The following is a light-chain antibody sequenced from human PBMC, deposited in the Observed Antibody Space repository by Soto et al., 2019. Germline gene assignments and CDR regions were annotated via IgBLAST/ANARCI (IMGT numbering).Light chain of an antibody. CDR2: DAS. J-gene: IGKJ4*01. CDR3: RQRSNWPPVT. Sequence: EIVLTQSPATLSLSPGERATLSCRASQSVSSYLAWYQQKPGQAPRLLIYDASNRATGSPARFSGSGSATDFTPTISSLEPEDFSVYYCRQRSNWPPVTFGGGTKVEIK. CDR1: QSVSSY. V-gene: IGKV3-11*01.